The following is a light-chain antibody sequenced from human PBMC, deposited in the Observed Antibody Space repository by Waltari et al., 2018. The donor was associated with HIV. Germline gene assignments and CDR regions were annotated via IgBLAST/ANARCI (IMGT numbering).Light chain of an antibody. CDR3: QQYYSSPRT. CDR1: QTILYSSINKNS. CDR2: WAS. Sequence: DIVMTQSPDSLAVSLGERATINCRSSQTILYSSINKNSLAWYQQKPGQPPKLLIYWASTRQSGVPDRFSGSGSGTDFTLSISSLQAEDVAVYYCQQYYSSPRTFGQGTKVEIK. J-gene: IGKJ1*01. V-gene: IGKV4-1*01.